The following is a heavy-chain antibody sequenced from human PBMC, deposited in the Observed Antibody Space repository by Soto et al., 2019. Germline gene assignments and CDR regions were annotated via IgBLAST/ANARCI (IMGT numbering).Heavy chain of an antibody. CDR3: ARDNYYDSSGYYVFDY. D-gene: IGHD3-22*01. V-gene: IGHV4-30-4*01. J-gene: IGHJ4*02. CDR1: GGSISSGDYY. Sequence: SETLSLTCTVSGGSISSGDYYWSWIRQPPGKGLEWIGYIYYSGSTYYNPSLKSRVTISVDTSKNQFSLKLSSVTAADTAVYYCARDNYYDSSGYYVFDYWGQGTLVTVSP. CDR2: IYYSGST.